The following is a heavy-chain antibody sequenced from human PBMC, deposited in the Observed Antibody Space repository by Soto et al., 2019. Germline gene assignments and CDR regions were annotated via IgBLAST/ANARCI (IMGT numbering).Heavy chain of an antibody. CDR2: LYDVDGS. D-gene: IGHD1-1*01. V-gene: IGHV3-53*01. Sequence: PGGSLRLSCAASGFTFSSYEMNWVRQAPGKGLEWVSALYDVDGSFYSDSVKGRFTTSSDSSKTTVYLQMNDLRPADTAVYYCATWHEREHAYDVWGQGTTVTVSS. CDR1: GFTFSSYE. J-gene: IGHJ3*01. CDR3: ATWHEREHAYDV.